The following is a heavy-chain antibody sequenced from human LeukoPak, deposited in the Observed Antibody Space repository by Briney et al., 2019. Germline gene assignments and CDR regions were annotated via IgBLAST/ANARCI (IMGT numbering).Heavy chain of an antibody. D-gene: IGHD4-17*01. CDR1: GYTFTGYY. Sequence: ASVKVSCKASGYTFTGYYMHWVRQAPGQGLEWMGRINPNSGGTNYAQKFQGRVTMTRDTSISTAYMELSRLRSDDTAVYYCAAMTTVTYDNYYYYYMDVWGKGTTVTASS. CDR2: INPNSGGT. V-gene: IGHV1-2*06. J-gene: IGHJ6*03. CDR3: AAMTTVTYDNYYYYYMDV.